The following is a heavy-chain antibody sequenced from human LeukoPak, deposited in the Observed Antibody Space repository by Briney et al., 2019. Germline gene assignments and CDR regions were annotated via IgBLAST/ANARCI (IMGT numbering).Heavy chain of an antibody. J-gene: IGHJ5*02. D-gene: IGHD3-10*01. Sequence: YXWXWXXXXPGKGLEWIGSIYDSGSTYYNPSLKSRVTISVDTSKNQFSLKLNSVTAADTAVYYCARHYGPWGQGTLVTVSS. CDR1: YX. CDR2: IYDSGST. V-gene: IGHV4-39*01. CDR3: ARHYGP.